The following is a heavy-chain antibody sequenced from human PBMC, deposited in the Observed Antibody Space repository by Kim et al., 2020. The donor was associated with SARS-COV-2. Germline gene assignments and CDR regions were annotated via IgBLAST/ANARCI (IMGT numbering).Heavy chain of an antibody. D-gene: IGHD6-13*01. V-gene: IGHV3-48*03. CDR3: ATGIAAAGTYYYYGMDV. J-gene: IGHJ6*02. Sequence: VKGRFTISRDNAKNSLYLQMNSLRAEDTAVYYCATGIAAAGTYYYYGMDVWGQGTTVTVSS.